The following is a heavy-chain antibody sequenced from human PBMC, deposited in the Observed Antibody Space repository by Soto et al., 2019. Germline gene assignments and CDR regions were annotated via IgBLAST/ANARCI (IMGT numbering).Heavy chain of an antibody. CDR2: IIPIHGTT. V-gene: IGHV1-69*01. Sequence: QMEQSGAEVRKPGSSVKVSCKPSGGSLTSYPMAWVRQAPGQGFEWMGGIIPIHGTTEYAQKFLGRVTSTADESTNRATLELTGLTSEDTAVYYCARGWGLVSWGQGTLVTVSS. J-gene: IGHJ4*02. D-gene: IGHD3-16*01. CDR1: GGSLTSYP. CDR3: ARGWGLVS.